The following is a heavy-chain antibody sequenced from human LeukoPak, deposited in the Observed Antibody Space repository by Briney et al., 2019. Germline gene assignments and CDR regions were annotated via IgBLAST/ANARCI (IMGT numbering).Heavy chain of an antibody. D-gene: IGHD3-22*01. CDR3: ARGGYYYDSSGYYLGGYFDY. CDR1: GYTFTSYD. CDR2: MNPNSGNT. Sequence: ASVKVSCKASGYTFTSYDINWVRQATGQGLEWMGWMNPNSGNTGYAQKFQGRVTMTRNTSISTAYMELSSLRSEDTAVYYCARGGYYYDSSGYYLGGYFDYWGQGTLVTVSS. J-gene: IGHJ4*02. V-gene: IGHV1-8*01.